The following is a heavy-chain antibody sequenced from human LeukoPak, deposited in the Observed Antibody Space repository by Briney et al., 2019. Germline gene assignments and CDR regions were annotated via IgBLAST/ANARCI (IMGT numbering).Heavy chain of an antibody. V-gene: IGHV1-69*13. Sequence: EASVKVSCKASGGTFSSYAISWVRQAPGQGLEWMGGIIPIFGTANYAQKFQGRVTITADESTSTAYMELSSLRSEDTAVYYCARDLQLERPGNWFDPWGQGTLVTVSS. CDR1: GGTFSSYA. CDR2: IIPIFGTA. CDR3: ARDLQLERPGNWFDP. J-gene: IGHJ5*02. D-gene: IGHD1-1*01.